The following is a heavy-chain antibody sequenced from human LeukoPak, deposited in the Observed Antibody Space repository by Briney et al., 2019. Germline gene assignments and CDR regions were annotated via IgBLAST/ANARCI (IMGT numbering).Heavy chain of an antibody. V-gene: IGHV4-59*01. J-gene: IGHJ2*01. CDR3: ARRTMADWYFDL. D-gene: IGHD1/OR15-1a*01. CDR1: GVSMSSYY. Sequence: PSETLSLTCTVFGVSMSSYYWNWIRQSPGKGLEWIGYIYYSGSTNYNPSLKSRVTISVDTSKSQFSLKLTSVTAADTAVYYCARRTMADWYFDLRGRGTLVTVSS. CDR2: IYYSGST.